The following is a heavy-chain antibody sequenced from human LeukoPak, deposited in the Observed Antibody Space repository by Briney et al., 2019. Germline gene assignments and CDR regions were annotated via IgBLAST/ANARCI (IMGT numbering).Heavy chain of an antibody. J-gene: IGHJ4*02. V-gene: IGHV1-69*05. D-gene: IGHD6-19*01. CDR2: IIPIFGTA. CDR1: GGTFSSYA. Sequence: ASVKVSCKASGGTFSSYAISWVRQAPGQGLEGMGRIIPIFGTANYAQKFQGRVTITTDESTSTAYMELSSLRSEDTAVYYCASSGQWLAWRDYWGQGTLVTVSS. CDR3: ASSGQWLAWRDY.